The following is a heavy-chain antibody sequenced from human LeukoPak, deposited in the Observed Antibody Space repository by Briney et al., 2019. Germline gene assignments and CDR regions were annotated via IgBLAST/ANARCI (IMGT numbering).Heavy chain of an antibody. CDR2: IYYSGST. J-gene: IGHJ4*02. Sequence: SETLSLTCTVSGGSISSYFWSWIRQPPGRGLEWIGYIYYSGSTNYNPSLKGRVTMSVDTSKNQFSLKLRSVTAADTAVYYCARLRDEGYSYGSLDYWGQGTLVTVSS. D-gene: IGHD5-18*01. CDR1: GGSISSYF. V-gene: IGHV4-59*08. CDR3: ARLRDEGYSYGSLDY.